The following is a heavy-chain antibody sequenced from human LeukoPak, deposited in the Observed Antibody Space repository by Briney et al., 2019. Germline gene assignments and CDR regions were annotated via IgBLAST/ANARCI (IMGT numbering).Heavy chain of an antibody. J-gene: IGHJ5*02. Sequence: SETLSLTCTVSGGSISSYYWSWIRQPPGKGLEWIGYMYYSGSPNYNPSLESRGTMSVDTSKNQFSLKLTSVTAADTAVYYCARGTGMIRGAAGSWGQGTLVTVSS. V-gene: IGHV4-59*01. CDR1: GGSISSYY. CDR3: ARGTGMIRGAAGS. CDR2: MYYSGSP. D-gene: IGHD3-10*01.